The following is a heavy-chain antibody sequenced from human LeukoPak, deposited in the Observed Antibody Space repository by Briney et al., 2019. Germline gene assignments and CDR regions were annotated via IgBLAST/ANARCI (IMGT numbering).Heavy chain of an antibody. V-gene: IGHV3-7*01. Sequence: GGSLRLSCAASGFTFSSYWMSWVRQAPGKGLEWVANIKQDGSEKYYVDSVKGRFTISRDNAKNSLYLQMNSLRAEDTAVYYCAKFFTGEYVRAFDVWGQGTMVTVSS. CDR2: IKQDGSEK. J-gene: IGHJ3*01. D-gene: IGHD3-10*02. CDR3: AKFFTGEYVRAFDV. CDR1: GFTFSSYW.